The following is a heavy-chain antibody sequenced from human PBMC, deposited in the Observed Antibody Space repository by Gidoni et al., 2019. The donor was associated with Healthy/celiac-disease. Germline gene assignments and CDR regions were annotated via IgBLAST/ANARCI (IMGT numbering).Heavy chain of an antibody. CDR2: MSGSGGST. D-gene: IGHD3-16*01. Sequence: EVQLLESGGGLVQPGGSLRLSCAASGLTFSSYAMSWVRQAPGKGLEWVSAMSGSGGSTYYADSVKCRFTSSRDNSKNTLYLQMNSLRAEDTAVYYCAKGGDHYYYYGMDVWGQGTTVTVSS. J-gene: IGHJ6*02. V-gene: IGHV3-23*01. CDR1: GLTFSSYA. CDR3: AKGGDHYYYYGMDV.